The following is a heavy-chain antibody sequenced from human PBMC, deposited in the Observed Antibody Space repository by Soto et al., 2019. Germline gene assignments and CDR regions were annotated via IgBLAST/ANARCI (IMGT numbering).Heavy chain of an antibody. CDR2: IYYSGST. V-gene: IGHV4-59*01. D-gene: IGHD2-2*01. Sequence: SETLSLTCTVSGGSISSYYWSWIRQPPGKGLEWIGYIYYSGSTNYNPSLKSRVTISVDTSKNQFSLKLSSVTAADTAVYYCARGYAGDWFDPWGQGTLVTVSS. CDR3: ARGYAGDWFDP. J-gene: IGHJ5*02. CDR1: GGSISSYY.